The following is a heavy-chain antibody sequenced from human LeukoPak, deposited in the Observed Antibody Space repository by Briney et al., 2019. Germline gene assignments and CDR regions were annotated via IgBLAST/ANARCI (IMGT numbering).Heavy chain of an antibody. CDR1: GYSLTNYW. Sequence: GESLKISCKGSGYSLTNYWIAWVGQMPGKGLEWMGIIYPGDSNTKYSTSFQGQVTISADKSITTTYLQWSSLKASDTAMYYCARHMSPIDPWGQGTLVTVSS. J-gene: IGHJ5*02. CDR3: ARHMSPIDP. D-gene: IGHD3-10*02. V-gene: IGHV5-51*01. CDR2: IYPGDSNT.